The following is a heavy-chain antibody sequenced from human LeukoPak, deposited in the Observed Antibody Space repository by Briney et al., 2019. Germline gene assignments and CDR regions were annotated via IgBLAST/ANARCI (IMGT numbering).Heavy chain of an antibody. CDR2: IHYDGRDK. V-gene: IGHV3-30*02. CDR1: GFSRNTFG. CDR3: AQDSLLAVASD. Sequence: GGSLRLSCAASGFSRNTFGMHWVRQAPGKGLEWVAFIHYDGRDKFYPDSMKGRFTISRDDSNNTLFLQMNSLRVDDTAVYHCAQDSLLAVASDWGQGTLVTVSS. J-gene: IGHJ4*02. D-gene: IGHD6-19*01.